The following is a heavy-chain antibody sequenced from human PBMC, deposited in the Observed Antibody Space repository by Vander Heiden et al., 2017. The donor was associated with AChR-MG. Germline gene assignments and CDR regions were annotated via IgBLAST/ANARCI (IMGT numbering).Heavy chain of an antibody. CDR3: AKDTGGVIHPPGYFQH. D-gene: IGHD3-22*01. Sequence: EVQLVESGGGLVQPGRSLRLSCAAPGVPFDDYAMHWVRQAPGKGLEWVSGISWNSGSIGYADSVKGRFTISRDNAKNSLYLQMNSLRAEDTALYYCAKDTGGVIHPPGYFQHWGQGTLVTVSS. CDR2: ISWNSGSI. CDR1: GVPFDDYA. J-gene: IGHJ1*01. V-gene: IGHV3-9*01.